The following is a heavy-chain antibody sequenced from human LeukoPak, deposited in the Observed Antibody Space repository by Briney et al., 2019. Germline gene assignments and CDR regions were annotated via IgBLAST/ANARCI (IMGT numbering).Heavy chain of an antibody. D-gene: IGHD3-10*01. J-gene: IGHJ1*01. V-gene: IGHV3-30*02. CDR2: IRYDGSNK. CDR3: AKDGTSYFSGSGSYYFSRDPRGYFQH. Sequence: GGSLRLSCAASGFTFSTYGMHRGRQAPGKGRQRVGFIRYDGSNKYYADSVKGRFTISRDNSKYPLYLQMNSLRGEDTAVYYCAKDGTSYFSGSGSYYFSRDPRGYFQHWGQGTLATVSS. CDR1: GFTFSTYG.